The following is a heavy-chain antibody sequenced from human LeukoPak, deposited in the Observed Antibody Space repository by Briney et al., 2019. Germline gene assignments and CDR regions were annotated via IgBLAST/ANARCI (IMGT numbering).Heavy chain of an antibody. V-gene: IGHV1-18*01. CDR2: ISAYNGNT. D-gene: IGHD2-15*01. J-gene: IGHJ4*02. Sequence: GASVKVSCKASGYTFTSYGISWVRQAPGQGLEWMGWISAYNGNTSYAQKFQGRVTLTTDTSTSTGYMDLRSLRSDDTAMYYCARDRGYCSGDSCYVDYWGQGTLVTVSS. CDR1: GYTFTSYG. CDR3: ARDRGYCSGDSCYVDY.